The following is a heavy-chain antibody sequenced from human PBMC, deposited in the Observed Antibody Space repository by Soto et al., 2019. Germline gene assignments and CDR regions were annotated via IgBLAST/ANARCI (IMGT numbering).Heavy chain of an antibody. CDR3: ARGIVVVVAAPNWFDP. D-gene: IGHD2-15*01. J-gene: IGHJ5*02. CDR2: IYYSGST. Sequence: LSLTCTVSGGSISSGGYYWSWIRQHPGKGLEWIGYIYYSGSTYYNPSLKSRVTISVDTSKNQFSLKLSSVTAADTAVYYCARGIVVVVAAPNWFDPWGQGTLVTVSS. CDR1: GGSISSGGYY. V-gene: IGHV4-31*03.